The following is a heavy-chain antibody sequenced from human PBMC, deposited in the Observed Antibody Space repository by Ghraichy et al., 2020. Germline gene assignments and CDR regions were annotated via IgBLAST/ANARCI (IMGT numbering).Heavy chain of an antibody. CDR2: INFNGGST. Sequence: GGSLRLSCAASGFSFNDYGMSWVRQAPGKGLEWVSAINFNGGSTQYADSVKGRVAISRDNSKNTLYLHMNSLRAEDTAVYCCARHRTMTIRNYFDSWGQGTLLTVSS. CDR3: ARHRTMTIRNYFDS. V-gene: IGHV3-23*01. J-gene: IGHJ4*02. D-gene: IGHD4/OR15-4a*01. CDR1: GFSFNDYG.